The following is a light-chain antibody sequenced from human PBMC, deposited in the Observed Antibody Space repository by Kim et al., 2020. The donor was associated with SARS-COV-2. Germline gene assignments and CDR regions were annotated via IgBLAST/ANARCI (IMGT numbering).Light chain of an antibody. CDR2: DAS. J-gene: IGKJ1*01. V-gene: IGKV1-5*01. CDR3: NQYNSYSQT. CDR1: QSISSW. Sequence: DIQMTQSPSTLSASVGDRVTITCRASQSISSWLAWYQQKPGKAPKLLIYDASSLESGVPSRFSGSGSGTEFTLTISSLQPDDFATYYCNQYNSYSQTYGHGTKVDIK.